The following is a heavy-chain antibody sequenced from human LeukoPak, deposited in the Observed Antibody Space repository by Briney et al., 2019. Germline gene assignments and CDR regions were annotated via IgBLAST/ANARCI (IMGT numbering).Heavy chain of an antibody. V-gene: IGHV3-30*04. CDR3: ARARPSMWIDY. J-gene: IGHJ4*02. D-gene: IGHD5-12*01. CDR1: GFTFSSYA. Sequence: GGSLRLSCAASGFTFSSYAMYWVRQAPGKGLEWVAVISYDGSEKFYADSVKGRFTISRDSSKNTLYLQMNSLRPEDTAVYYCARARPSMWIDYWGQGTLVTVSS. CDR2: ISYDGSEK.